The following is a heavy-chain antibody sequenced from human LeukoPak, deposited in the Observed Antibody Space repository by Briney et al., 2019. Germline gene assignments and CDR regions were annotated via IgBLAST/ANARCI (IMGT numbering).Heavy chain of an antibody. CDR3: TSDLDIVVVPAAMRDY. J-gene: IGHJ4*02. Sequence: MPGGSLRLSCAASDFTFSNAWMNWVRQAPGKGLEWVGRIKSKTDGGTTDYAAPVKGRFTISRDDSKNTLYLQMNSLKTEDTAVYYCTSDLDIVVVPAAMRDYWGQGTLVTVSS. D-gene: IGHD2-2*01. CDR1: DFTFSNAW. CDR2: IKSKTDGGTT. V-gene: IGHV3-15*07.